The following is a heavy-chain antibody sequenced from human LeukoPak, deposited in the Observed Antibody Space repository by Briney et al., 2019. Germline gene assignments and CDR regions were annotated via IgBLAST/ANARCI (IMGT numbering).Heavy chain of an antibody. CDR3: AKGADYYDSSGYDCFDY. CDR2: ISSSGSTI. Sequence: PGGSLRLSCAASGFTFSDYYMSWIRQAPGKGLEWVSYISSSGSTIYYADSVKGRFTISRDNAKNSLYLQMNSLRAEDTAFYYCAKGADYYDSSGYDCFDYWGQGTLVTVSS. D-gene: IGHD3-22*01. J-gene: IGHJ4*02. CDR1: GFTFSDYY. V-gene: IGHV3-11*01.